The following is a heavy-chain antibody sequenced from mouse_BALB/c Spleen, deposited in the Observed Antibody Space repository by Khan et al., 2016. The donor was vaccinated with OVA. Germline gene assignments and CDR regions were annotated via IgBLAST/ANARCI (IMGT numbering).Heavy chain of an antibody. CDR2: IDPENGNT. D-gene: IGHD2-3*01. CDR1: GFNIKDYY. Sequence: VQLKESGAELVRPGALVKLSCKASGFNIKDYYIHWVKQRPEQGLEWIGWIDPENGNTIYDPKFQGKATITADTSSNTAYLQLSSLTSEDTAVYYCARDGYSPWFAYWGQGTLVTVS. CDR3: ARDGYSPWFAY. V-gene: IGHV14-1*02. J-gene: IGHJ3*01.